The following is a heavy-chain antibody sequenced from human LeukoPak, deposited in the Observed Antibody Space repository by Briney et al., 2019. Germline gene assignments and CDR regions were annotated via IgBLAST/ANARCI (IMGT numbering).Heavy chain of an antibody. Sequence: ASVKVSCKASGYTFTGYYMHWVRQAPGQGLGWMGRINPNSGGTNYAQKFQGRVTMTRDTSISTAYMELSRLRSDDAAVYYCARDLIVMAGIAMDVWGQGTTVTVSS. CDR2: INPNSGGT. CDR3: ARDLIVMAGIAMDV. D-gene: IGHD6-19*01. V-gene: IGHV1-2*06. CDR1: GYTFTGYY. J-gene: IGHJ6*02.